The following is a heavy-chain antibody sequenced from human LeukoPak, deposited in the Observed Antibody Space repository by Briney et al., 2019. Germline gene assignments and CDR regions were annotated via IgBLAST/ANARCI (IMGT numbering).Heavy chain of an antibody. V-gene: IGHV4-59*01. J-gene: IGHJ4*02. CDR3: ARVDTAMVTDY. CDR2: IYYSGST. Sequence: SETLSLTCTVSGGSISSYYWSWIRQPPGKGLEWIGYIYYSGSTNYNPSLKSRVTISVDTSKNQFSLKLSSVTAADTAVYYCARVDTAMVTDYWGRGTLVTVSS. CDR1: GGSISSYY. D-gene: IGHD5-18*01.